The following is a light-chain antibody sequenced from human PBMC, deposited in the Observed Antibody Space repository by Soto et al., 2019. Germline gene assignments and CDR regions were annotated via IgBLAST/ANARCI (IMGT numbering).Light chain of an antibody. CDR1: QSLSSKY. J-gene: IGKJ1*01. Sequence: EVVLSQSPGILSLSPGERATLSCRASQSLSSKYLAWYQQKPGQAPRPLIYDTSNRATGVPDRFSGSGSGTDFTLTISRPEPEDFAVYYCQQYGSSPRTFGQGTKVEIK. V-gene: IGKV3-20*01. CDR3: QQYGSSPRT. CDR2: DTS.